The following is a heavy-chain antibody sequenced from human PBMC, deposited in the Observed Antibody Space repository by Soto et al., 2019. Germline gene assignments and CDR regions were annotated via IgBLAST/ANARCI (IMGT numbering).Heavy chain of an antibody. D-gene: IGHD3-16*01. CDR3: AGVMRLGKPSGY. J-gene: IGHJ4*02. Sequence: ASVKVSCQASGYTFTSYVISWVRQAPGQGLEWMGWISAYHGNTNYAQKLQGRFTMTTDTSTSTAYMELRSLRSDDTAVYYCAGVMRLGKPSGYWGQGTLVTVSS. CDR1: GYTFTSYV. CDR2: ISAYHGNT. V-gene: IGHV1-18*01.